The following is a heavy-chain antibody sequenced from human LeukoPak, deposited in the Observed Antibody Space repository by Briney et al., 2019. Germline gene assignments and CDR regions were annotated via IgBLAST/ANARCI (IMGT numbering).Heavy chain of an antibody. CDR1: GGTFSSYA. J-gene: IGHJ1*01. CDR3: LKWLQH. Sequence: GASVKVSCRASGGTFSSYAISWVRQAPGQGLEWMGGIIPIFGTANCAQKFQGRVTITADESTSTAYMELSSLRSEDTAVYYCLKWLQHWGQGTLVTVSS. V-gene: IGHV1-69*13. D-gene: IGHD5-12*01. CDR2: IIPIFGTA.